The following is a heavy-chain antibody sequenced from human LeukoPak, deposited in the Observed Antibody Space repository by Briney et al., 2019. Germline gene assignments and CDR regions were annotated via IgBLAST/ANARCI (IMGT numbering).Heavy chain of an antibody. D-gene: IGHD1-26*01. V-gene: IGHV4-59*01. CDR2: IYYSGST. Sequence: PSETLSLTCTVSGGSISSYYWSWIRQPPGKGLEWSGYIYYSGSTNYNPSLKSRVTISVDTSRNQFSLKLSSVTAADTAVYYCARGSGSLVDYWGQGTLVTVSS. CDR1: GGSISSYY. CDR3: ARGSGSLVDY. J-gene: IGHJ4*02.